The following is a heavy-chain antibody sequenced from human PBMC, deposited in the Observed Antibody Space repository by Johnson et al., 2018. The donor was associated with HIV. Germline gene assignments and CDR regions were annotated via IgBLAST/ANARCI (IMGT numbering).Heavy chain of an antibody. J-gene: IGHJ3*01. D-gene: IGHD6-6*01. CDR3: AKDRAPVYSSSSTPFDAFDF. V-gene: IGHV3-33*06. Sequence: QVQLVESGGGVVRPGTSLRLSCAASGSLFSSYAMHWVRQAPGKGLEWVTLIWNDGSNKYYTDSVKGRFTISRDNSKNTMYLQMNSLRAEDTAVYYCAKDRAPVYSSSSTPFDAFDFWGQGTMVTVSS. CDR2: IWNDGSNK. CDR1: GSLFSSYA.